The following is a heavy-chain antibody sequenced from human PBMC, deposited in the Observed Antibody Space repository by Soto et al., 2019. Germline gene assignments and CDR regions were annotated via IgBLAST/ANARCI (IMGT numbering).Heavy chain of an antibody. D-gene: IGHD3-10*01. CDR1: GGIFSTYA. J-gene: IGHJ4*02. V-gene: IGHV1-69*01. CDR3: ARHRDDYGSGNYYNRIDF. Sequence: QVQLVQSGAAVKKPGSSVKVSCKASGGIFSTYAISWLRQAPGQGLEWMGGIIPIFGTPNYAQRFQGRVTITADESTSTAYMELSRLRSEDTAVYYCARHRDDYGSGNYYNRIDFWGQGTLVTVSS. CDR2: IIPIFGTP.